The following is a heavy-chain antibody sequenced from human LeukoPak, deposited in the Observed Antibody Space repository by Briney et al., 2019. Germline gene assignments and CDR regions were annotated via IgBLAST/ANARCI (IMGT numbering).Heavy chain of an antibody. Sequence: ASVKVSCKASGGTFSNYAISWVRQAPGQGLEWMGGIIPIFDTANYAQKFQGRVTITADESTSTAYMELSGLRSEDTAVYYCARSPPPPTTVITPGSFNNWFDPWGQGTLVTVSS. V-gene: IGHV1-69*01. CDR3: ARSPPPPTTVITPGSFNNWFDP. CDR2: IIPIFDTA. J-gene: IGHJ5*02. CDR1: GGTFSNYA. D-gene: IGHD4-23*01.